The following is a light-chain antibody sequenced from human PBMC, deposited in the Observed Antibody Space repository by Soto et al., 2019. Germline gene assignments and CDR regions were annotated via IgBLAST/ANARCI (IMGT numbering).Light chain of an antibody. CDR2: GAS. CDR1: QSVSSN. CDR3: QQYNNSVGT. Sequence: EIVMTQSPATLSVSPGERATLSCRASQSVSSNLAWYQQKPGQAPRLLIYGASTRATGIPARFSGSGSGTEFTLNISSLQSEDFAVYYCQQYNNSVGTFGQGTKLEIK. J-gene: IGKJ2*01. V-gene: IGKV3-15*01.